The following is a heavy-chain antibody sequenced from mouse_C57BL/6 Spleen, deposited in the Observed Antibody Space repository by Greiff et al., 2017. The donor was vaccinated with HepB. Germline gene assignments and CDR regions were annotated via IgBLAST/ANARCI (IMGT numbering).Heavy chain of an antibody. D-gene: IGHD1-1*01. CDR3: ARTYDYVSSLYARDY. CDR2: ISSGSSTI. V-gene: IGHV5-17*01. Sequence: EVQVVESGGGLVKPGGSLKLSCAASGFTFSDYGMHWVRQAPEKGLEWVAYISSGSSTIYYADTVKGRFTISRDNAKNTLFLQMTSLRSEDTAMYYWARTYDYVSSLYARDYWGQGTSVTVSS. CDR1: GFTFSDYG. J-gene: IGHJ4*01.